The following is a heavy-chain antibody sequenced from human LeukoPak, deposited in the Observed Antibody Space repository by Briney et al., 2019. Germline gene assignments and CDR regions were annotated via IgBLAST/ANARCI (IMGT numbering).Heavy chain of an antibody. D-gene: IGHD3-22*01. Sequence: PSETLSLTCTVSGGPISTYYWSWIRQPPGKRLEWIGYVSYSGGTNYNPSLKSRVTISVDTSKNQFSLKLTSVTAADTALYYYARADDRSGYFGGRFDSWGQGTLVTVSS. CDR1: GGPISTYY. CDR3: ARADDRSGYFGGRFDS. CDR2: VSYSGGT. J-gene: IGHJ5*01. V-gene: IGHV4-59*01.